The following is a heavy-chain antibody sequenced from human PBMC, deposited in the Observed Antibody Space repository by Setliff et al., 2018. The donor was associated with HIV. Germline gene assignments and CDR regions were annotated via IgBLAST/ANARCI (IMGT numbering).Heavy chain of an antibody. J-gene: IGHJ2*01. Sequence: SGPTLVNPTQTLTLTCTFSGFSLYTPQEAVGWIRQPPGKAPEWLAVIYGSDDKRYSPPLKSRITITKDASKNQVVFTMTNMDFVDTATYYCAHTRSGLYWYFDLWGRGTLVTVSS. CDR2: IYGSDDK. CDR3: AHTRSGLYWYFDL. V-gene: IGHV2-5*01. D-gene: IGHD6-19*01. CDR1: GFSLYTPQEA.